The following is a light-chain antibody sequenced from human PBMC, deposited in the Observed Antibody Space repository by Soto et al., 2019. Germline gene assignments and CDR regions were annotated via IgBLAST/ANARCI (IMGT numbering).Light chain of an antibody. V-gene: IGLV2-14*03. CDR2: EVS. CDR1: SSDVGGYIY. Sequence: QSALTQPASVSGSPGQSITISCTGTSSDVGGYIYVSWYQQHPGKAPKLIISEVSNRPSGVSTRFSGSKSGNTASLTISGLQAEDEADYYCTSYTSTISHVLFGGGTKLTVL. CDR3: TSYTSTISHVL. J-gene: IGLJ2*01.